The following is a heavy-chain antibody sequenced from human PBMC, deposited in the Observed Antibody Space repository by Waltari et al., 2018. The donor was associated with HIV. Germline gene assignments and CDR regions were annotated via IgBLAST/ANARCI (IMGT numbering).Heavy chain of an antibody. Sequence: EVQLVQSGAEVKKPGESLKISCKGLGYNFDSLWIGWVRQMPGKGLEWMGIIFPVDSDTRYSPSFQGQVTISVDKSINTAHLQWASLKASDTAVYYCARPGSSSSLLSTLGSDYWGQGTPITVSS. CDR2: IFPVDSDT. J-gene: IGHJ4*02. D-gene: IGHD2-2*01. CDR3: ARPGSSSSLLSTLGSDY. CDR1: GYNFDSLW. V-gene: IGHV5-51*01.